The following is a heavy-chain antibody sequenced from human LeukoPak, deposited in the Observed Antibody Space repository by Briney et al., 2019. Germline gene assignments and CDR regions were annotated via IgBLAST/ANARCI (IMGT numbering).Heavy chain of an antibody. CDR3: AAGFEGGDCC. D-gene: IGHD2-21*02. CDR1: GFTFSHYW. CDR2: IKQDGGEE. J-gene: IGHJ4*02. Sequence: GGSLRLSCAASGFTFSHYWMSWVRQAPGKGLEWVANIKQDGGEEYYVDSVKGRFTISRDNAKNSLYLQMNSLRADDTAVYYCAAGFEGGDCCWGQGTLVTVSS. V-gene: IGHV3-7*01.